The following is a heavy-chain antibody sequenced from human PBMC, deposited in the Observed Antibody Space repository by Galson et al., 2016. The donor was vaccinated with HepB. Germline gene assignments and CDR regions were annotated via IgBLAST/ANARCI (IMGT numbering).Heavy chain of an antibody. J-gene: IGHJ4*02. Sequence: SLTCTVSGGSISSRSYYWGWIRQPPGKGLEWIASIHSSGSPYYYNPSLKSRLTISVDTSKNQFSLNLTSVTAADTAVYYCARRPSGAYYALYYFDYWGQGTLVTVSS. V-gene: IGHV4-39*01. D-gene: IGHD3-22*01. CDR3: ARRPSGAYYALYYFDY. CDR2: IHSSGSP. CDR1: GGSISSRSYY.